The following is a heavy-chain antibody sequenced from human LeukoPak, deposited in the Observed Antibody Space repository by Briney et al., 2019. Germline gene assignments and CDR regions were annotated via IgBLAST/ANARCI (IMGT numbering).Heavy chain of an antibody. CDR2: INPNSGGT. D-gene: IGHD3-10*01. Sequence: ASVKVSCQASGYTFTGYYMHWVRQAPGQGLEWMGWINPNSGGTNYAQKFQGRVTMTRDTSISTAYMELSRLRSDDTAVYYCARDLRRFGELLSRVFDYWGQGTLVTASS. CDR1: GYTFTGYY. CDR3: ARDLRRFGELLSRVFDY. J-gene: IGHJ4*02. V-gene: IGHV1-2*02.